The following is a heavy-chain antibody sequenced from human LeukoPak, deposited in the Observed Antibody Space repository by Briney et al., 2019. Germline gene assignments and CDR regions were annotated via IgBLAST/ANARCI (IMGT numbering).Heavy chain of an antibody. D-gene: IGHD3-10*01. CDR1: DGSISSSSYY. CDR2: IYYGSVFYSVST. Sequence: SETLSLTCTVSDGSISSSSYYWGWIRQPPGKGLEWIGSIYYGSVFYSVSTYYNPSLKSRVTMSGDTSKNQFSLKLSSVTAADTAVYYCARAGGVYDAFDIWGQGTMVTVSS. CDR3: ARAGGVYDAFDI. J-gene: IGHJ3*02. V-gene: IGHV4-39*07.